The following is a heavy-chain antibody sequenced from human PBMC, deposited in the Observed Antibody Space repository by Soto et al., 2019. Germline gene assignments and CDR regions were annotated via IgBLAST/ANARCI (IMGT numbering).Heavy chain of an antibody. D-gene: IGHD2-15*01. V-gene: IGHV4-39*01. CDR2: IYYSGST. CDR3: ARHVGYCSGGSCYFGPPTSIYYYMDV. J-gene: IGHJ6*03. CDR1: GGSIISSGDY. Sequence: PSETMSLTCTVSGGSIISSGDYWGWIRQPPGKGLEWIGSIYYSGSTYYNPSLKSRVTISVDTSKNQFSLKLSSVTAADTAVYYCARHVGYCSGGSCYFGPPTSIYYYMDVWGKGTTVTVSS.